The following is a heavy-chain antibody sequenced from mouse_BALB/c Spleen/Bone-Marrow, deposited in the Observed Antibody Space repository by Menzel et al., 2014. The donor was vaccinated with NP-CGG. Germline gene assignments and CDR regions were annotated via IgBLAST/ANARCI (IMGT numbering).Heavy chain of an antibody. D-gene: IGHD2-12*01. Sequence: QVQLQQSGPSLVQPSQSLSITCTVSGFSLTTYGVHWVRQSPGKGLEWLGVIWRGGSTDYNAAFMSRLSIIKDNSKSQVFFKMNSLQADDTAIYYCARYLGGTMDYWGQGTSVTVSS. CDR1: GFSLTTYG. J-gene: IGHJ4*01. CDR3: ARYLGGTMDY. CDR2: IWRGGST. V-gene: IGHV2-5-1*01.